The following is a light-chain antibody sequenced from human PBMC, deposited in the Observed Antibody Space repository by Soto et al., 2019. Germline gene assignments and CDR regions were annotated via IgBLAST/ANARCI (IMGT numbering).Light chain of an antibody. CDR3: QQRWN. V-gene: IGKV3-11*01. CDR2: DAS. Sequence: IVLTQSPATLSLSPWERAPLCCRASQSVSSYLDWYQQKPGQAPRLLIYDASNRATGIPARFSGSGSGTDFTLTISSLEAEDFAVYYCQQRWNFGQGTRLEI. J-gene: IGKJ5*01. CDR1: QSVSSY.